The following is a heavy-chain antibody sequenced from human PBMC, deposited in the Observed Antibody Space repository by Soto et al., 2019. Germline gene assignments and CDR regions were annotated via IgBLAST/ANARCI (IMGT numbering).Heavy chain of an antibody. CDR1: GYSFTSYW. CDR2: IFPGDSDT. CDR3: ARASSATVTTGFDY. D-gene: IGHD4-17*01. V-gene: IGHV5-51*01. J-gene: IGHJ4*02. Sequence: GESLKISCKGSGYSFTSYWIAWVRQMPGKGLEWMGIIFPGDSDTRYSPSFQGQVSISADKSITTAYLQWSSLKASDTAMYYCARASSATVTTGFDYWGQGTMVTVSS.